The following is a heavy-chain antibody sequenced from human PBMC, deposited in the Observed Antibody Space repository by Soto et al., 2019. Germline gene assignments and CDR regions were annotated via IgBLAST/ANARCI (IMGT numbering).Heavy chain of an antibody. CDR3: ASPRSGQSSELGY. V-gene: IGHV1-2*02. CDR1: VFSVYT. D-gene: IGHD3-3*01. Sequence: SVKDSCKASVFSVYTIHWLRRAPGQGLEWMGWVKAASGVTNYAQRFQGRVTMTRDPSITTAYMELSSLTSGDTAVYYCASPRSGQSSELGYWGQGTVVTVS. J-gene: IGHJ4*02. CDR2: VKAASGVT.